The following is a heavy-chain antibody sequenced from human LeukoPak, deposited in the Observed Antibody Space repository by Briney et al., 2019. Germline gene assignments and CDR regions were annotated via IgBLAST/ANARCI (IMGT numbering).Heavy chain of an antibody. CDR2: ISYDGSNK. Sequence: GGSLKLSCAASGFTFSSYGMHWVRQAPGKGLEWVAVISYDGSNKYYADSVKGRFTISRDNSKNTLYLQMNSLRAEDTAVYYCAKDTEGITMIGPFDYWGQGTLVTVSS. CDR1: GFTFSSYG. CDR3: AKDTEGITMIGPFDY. J-gene: IGHJ4*02. V-gene: IGHV3-30*18. D-gene: IGHD3-22*01.